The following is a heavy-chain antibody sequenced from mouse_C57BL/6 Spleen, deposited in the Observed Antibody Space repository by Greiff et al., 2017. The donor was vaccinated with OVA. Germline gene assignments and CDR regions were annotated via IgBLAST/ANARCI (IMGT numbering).Heavy chain of an antibody. CDR2: IDPEDGET. D-gene: IGHD3-1*01. Sequence: VQLQQPGAELVKPGASVKLSCTASGFNITDYYMHWVKQRTEQGLEWIGRIDPEDGETKYAPKFQGKATLTADTYSNTAYLQLSSLTSEDTAVYYCARLGYGSGGTGTTVTVSS. V-gene: IGHV14-2*01. CDR3: ARLGYGS. CDR1: GFNITDYY. J-gene: IGHJ1*03.